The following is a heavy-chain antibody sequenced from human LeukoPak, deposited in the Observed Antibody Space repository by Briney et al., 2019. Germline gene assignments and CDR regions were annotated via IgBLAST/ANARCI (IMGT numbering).Heavy chain of an antibody. Sequence: GGSLRLSCAASGFIFSSYSMNWVRQAPGKGLEWVSSISSSSSYIYYADSVKGRFTISRDNAKNSLYLQMNSLRAEDTAVYYCAKDIRRGYNFGYDQFAYWGQGTLVTVSS. V-gene: IGHV3-21*01. CDR2: ISSSSSYI. J-gene: IGHJ4*02. D-gene: IGHD5-18*01. CDR1: GFIFSSYS. CDR3: AKDIRRGYNFGYDQFAY.